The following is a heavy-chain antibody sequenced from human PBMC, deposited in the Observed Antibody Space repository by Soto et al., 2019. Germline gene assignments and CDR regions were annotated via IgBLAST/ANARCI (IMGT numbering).Heavy chain of an antibody. CDR2: IYWDDDK. J-gene: IGHJ4*02. CDR1: GFSLTTSGVG. CDR3: AHRVLRTVFGLVTTTAIYFDF. D-gene: IGHD3-3*01. V-gene: IGHV2-5*02. Sequence: QITLNESGPTVVRPTETLTLTCRFSGFSLTTSGVGVGWIRQSPGKAPEWLALIYWDDDKRHSASLKSRLTIPKDTPKNQVVPKVSHLDPTDTATYYCAHRVLRTVFGLVTTTAIYFDFWGQGTPVAVSS.